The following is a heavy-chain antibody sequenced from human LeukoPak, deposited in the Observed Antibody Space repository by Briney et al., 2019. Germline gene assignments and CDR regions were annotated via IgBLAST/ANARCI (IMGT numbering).Heavy chain of an antibody. CDR2: INPNSGGT. Sequence: ASVKLCCNASAYTFTVYYMHWVRQAPGQGLEWMGCINPNSGGTNYSQKFQGRVTMTTDKYISTAYVELSRLRSDDTAVYYCASPRVLWFGELSSLSNWFDPWGQGTLVTVSS. D-gene: IGHD3-10*01. CDR3: ASPRVLWFGELSSLSNWFDP. CDR1: AYTFTVYY. V-gene: IGHV1-2*02. J-gene: IGHJ5*02.